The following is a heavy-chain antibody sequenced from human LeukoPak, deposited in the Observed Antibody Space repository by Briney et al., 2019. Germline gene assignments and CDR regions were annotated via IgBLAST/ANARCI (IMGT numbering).Heavy chain of an antibody. CDR1: GGSFSGYY. CDR2: INHSGST. J-gene: IGHJ5*02. CDR3: ARGVLAYDIPPKRFDP. Sequence: SETLSLTCAVYGGSFSGYYWSWIRQPPGKGLEWIGEINHSGSTNYNPSLKSRVTISVDTSKNQFSLKLSSVTAADTAVYYCARGVLAYDIPPKRFDPWGQGTLVTVSS. V-gene: IGHV4-34*01. D-gene: IGHD3-9*01.